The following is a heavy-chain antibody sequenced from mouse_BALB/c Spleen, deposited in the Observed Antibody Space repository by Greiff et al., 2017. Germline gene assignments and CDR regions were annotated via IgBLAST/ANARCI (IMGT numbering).Heavy chain of an antibody. V-gene: IGHV1S137*01. CDR2: ISTYYGDA. CDR3: ARGHYCSSYYFDY. Sequence: VQLQESGAELVRPGVSVKISCKGSGYTFTDYAMHWVKQSHAKSLEWIGVISTYYGDASYNQKFKGKATMTVDKSSSTAYMELARLTSEDSAIYYCARGHYCSSYYFDYWGQGTTLTVSS. J-gene: IGHJ2*01. CDR1: GYTFTDYA. D-gene: IGHD1-1*01.